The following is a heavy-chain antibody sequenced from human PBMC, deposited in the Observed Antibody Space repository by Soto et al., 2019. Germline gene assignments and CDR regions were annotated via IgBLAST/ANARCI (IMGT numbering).Heavy chain of an antibody. J-gene: IGHJ6*03. CDR1: GFTFSSYW. V-gene: IGHV3-74*01. CDR3: ARVEITMVRGVPYYYYMDV. D-gene: IGHD3-10*01. Sequence: GGSLRLSCAASGFTFSSYWMHWVRQAPGKGLVWVSRINSDGSSTSYADSVKGRFTISRDNAKNTLYLQMNSLRAEDTAVYYCARVEITMVRGVPYYYYMDVWGKGTTVTVSS. CDR2: INSDGSST.